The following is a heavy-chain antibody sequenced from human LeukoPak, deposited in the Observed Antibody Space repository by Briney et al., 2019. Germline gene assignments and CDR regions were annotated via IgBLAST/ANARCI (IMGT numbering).Heavy chain of an antibody. Sequence: PGGSLRLSCAASGFTVSSNYMSWVRQAPGKGLEWVSVIYSGGSTYYADSVKGRFTISRDNSKNTLYLQMNSLRAEDTAVYYCARAKREVYYYGMDVWGQGTTVTVSS. CDR3: ARAKREVYYYGMDV. CDR2: IYSGGST. CDR1: GFTVSSNY. V-gene: IGHV3-53*01. J-gene: IGHJ6*02.